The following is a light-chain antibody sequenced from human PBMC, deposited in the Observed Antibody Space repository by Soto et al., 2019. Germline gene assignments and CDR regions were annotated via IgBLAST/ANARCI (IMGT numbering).Light chain of an antibody. CDR3: QQYYSFPPVT. CDR1: QSISSY. J-gene: IGKJ1*01. V-gene: IGKV1-39*01. Sequence: DIQMTQSPSSLSASVGDRVTITCRASQSISSYLHWYQQKPGKAPKLLIYAASNLQSGVPSRFSASGSGTDFTLTLNSLQPEDFATYYCQQYYSFPPVTFGQGTKVEIK. CDR2: AAS.